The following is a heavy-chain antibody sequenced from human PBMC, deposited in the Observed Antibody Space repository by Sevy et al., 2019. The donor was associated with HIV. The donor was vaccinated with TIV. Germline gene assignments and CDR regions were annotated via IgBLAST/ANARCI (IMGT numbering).Heavy chain of an antibody. CDR1: GFTFSRYA. V-gene: IGHV3-23*01. CDR3: ARKYDSSGYFDY. Sequence: GGSLRLSCAASGFTFSRYAMNCVRQAPGKGLEWVSGISGRGGSGDKTNYADSVKGRFTISRDDSKNSLYLQLNSLRAEDTAIYYCARKYDSSGYFDYWDQGTLVTVSS. CDR2: ISGRGGSGDKT. J-gene: IGHJ4*02. D-gene: IGHD3-22*01.